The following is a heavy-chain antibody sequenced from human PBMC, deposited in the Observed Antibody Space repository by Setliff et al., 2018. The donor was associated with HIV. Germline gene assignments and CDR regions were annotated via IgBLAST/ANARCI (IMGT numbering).Heavy chain of an antibody. D-gene: IGHD3-10*02. Sequence: GGSLRLSCEISGFTFSNYAMTWVRQAPGKGLEWVSSLSGSGGSTYYADSVKGRFTISRDNSQNALYLQMNSLTDEDTAKYYCAKVFVFGVDAFDIWGQGTMVTVSS. V-gene: IGHV3-23*01. CDR1: GFTFSNYA. CDR3: AKVFVFGVDAFDI. CDR2: LSGSGGST. J-gene: IGHJ3*02.